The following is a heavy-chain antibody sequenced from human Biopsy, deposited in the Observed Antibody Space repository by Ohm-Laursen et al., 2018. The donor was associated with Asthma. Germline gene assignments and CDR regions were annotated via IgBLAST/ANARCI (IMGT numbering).Heavy chain of an antibody. CDR3: AREGITGTTAWFDP. V-gene: IGHV1-2*06. D-gene: IGHD1-7*01. J-gene: IGHJ5*02. Sequence: ASVKVSCKVSGYTFTGYYMHWVRQAPGQGLEWMGRINPNRGGTNYAQKFQGRVTMTRDTSISTAYMELSRLRSDDTAVYYRAREGITGTTAWFDPWGQGTLVTVSS. CDR1: GYTFTGYY. CDR2: INPNRGGT.